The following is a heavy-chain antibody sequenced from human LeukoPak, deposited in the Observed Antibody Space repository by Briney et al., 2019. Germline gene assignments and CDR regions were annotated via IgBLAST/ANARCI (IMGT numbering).Heavy chain of an antibody. CDR2: IWYDGSNK. Sequence: GGSLRLSCVASGFSFSGYGMCWVRQAPGKGLEWVAVIWYDGSNKYYADSVKGRFTISRDNSKNTLYLQMNSLRAEDTAVYYCAKDVNGVLLWFGELLYGGWFDPWGQGTLVTVSS. V-gene: IGHV3-33*06. J-gene: IGHJ5*02. CDR1: GFSFSGYG. CDR3: AKDVNGVLLWFGELLYGGWFDP. D-gene: IGHD3-10*01.